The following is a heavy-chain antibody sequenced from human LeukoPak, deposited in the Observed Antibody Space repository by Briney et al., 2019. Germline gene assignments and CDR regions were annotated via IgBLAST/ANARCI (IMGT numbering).Heavy chain of an antibody. CDR1: GYTFTVHH. V-gene: IGHV1-2*02. CDR2: INPDNADT. D-gene: IGHD2-8*01. Sequence: ASVKVSCKTSGYTFTVHHIHWVRQAPGQGLEWMGSINPDNADTNYAQNFQGRVTMTRDTSLNTAYMDLSRLRSDDTAVYYCAIMGDTFDIWGQGTMVTVSS. J-gene: IGHJ3*02. CDR3: AIMGDTFDI.